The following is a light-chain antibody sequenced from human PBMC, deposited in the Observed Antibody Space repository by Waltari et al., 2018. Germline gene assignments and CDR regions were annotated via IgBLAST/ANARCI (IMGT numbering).Light chain of an antibody. CDR3: QQYGASPET. CDR2: HTS. CDR1: QSVRNNY. Sequence: EIVLTQSPGTLSLSPGERATLSCRASQSVRNNYIAWYQRKPGQPPRLLIYHTSSGATGVPDRFSGSGSGTDFTLTIIKLEPEESAVYYCQQYGASPETFGQGTKVEIK. J-gene: IGKJ1*01. V-gene: IGKV3-20*01.